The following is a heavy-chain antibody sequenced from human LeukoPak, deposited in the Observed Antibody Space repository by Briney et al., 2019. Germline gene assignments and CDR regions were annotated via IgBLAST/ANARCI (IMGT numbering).Heavy chain of an antibody. Sequence: SETLSLTCAVYGGSFSGYYWSWIRQHPGKGLEWIGYIYYSGSTYYNPSLKSRVTISVDTSKNQFSLKLSSVTAADTAVYYCARGVFRLGGDAFDIWGQGTMVTVSS. CDR2: IYYSGST. V-gene: IGHV4-31*11. CDR1: GGSFSGYY. CDR3: ARGVFRLGGDAFDI. D-gene: IGHD3-9*01. J-gene: IGHJ3*02.